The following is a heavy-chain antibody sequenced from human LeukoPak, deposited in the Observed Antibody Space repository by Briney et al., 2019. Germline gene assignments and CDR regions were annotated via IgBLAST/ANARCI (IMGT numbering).Heavy chain of an antibody. CDR3: TRVDSGWYSPFDF. Sequence: GGSLRLSCTASGFTFGDYGMSWFRQAPGKGLELVGFIRSKAYGGTTEYVASVKGRFTISRDDSKSIAYLQMNSLKTEDTAVYYCTRVDSGWYSPFDFWGQGTLVTVSS. D-gene: IGHD6-19*01. V-gene: IGHV3-49*03. CDR2: IRSKAYGGTT. CDR1: GFTFGDYG. J-gene: IGHJ4*02.